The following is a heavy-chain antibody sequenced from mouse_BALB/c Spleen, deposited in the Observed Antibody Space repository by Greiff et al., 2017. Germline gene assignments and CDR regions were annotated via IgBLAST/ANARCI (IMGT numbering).Heavy chain of an antibody. D-gene: IGHD2-10*01. V-gene: IGHV14-3*02. CDR2: IDPANGNT. J-gene: IGHJ4*01. CDR1: GFNIKDTY. CDR3: ARTYYGNYGAIDY. Sequence: EVQRVESGAELVRPGASVKLSCTASGFNIKDTYMHWVKQRPEQGLEWIGRIDPANGNTKYDPKFQGKATITADTSSNTAYLQLSSLTSEDTAVYYCARTYYGNYGAIDYWGQGTAVTVSS.